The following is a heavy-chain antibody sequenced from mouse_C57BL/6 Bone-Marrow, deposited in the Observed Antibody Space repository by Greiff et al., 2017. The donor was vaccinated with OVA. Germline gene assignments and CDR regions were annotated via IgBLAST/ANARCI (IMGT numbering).Heavy chain of an antibody. D-gene: IGHD1-1*01. CDR2: INPSNGGT. CDR3: ARSDYYGSPAWFAD. V-gene: IGHV1-53*01. Sequence: QVQLQQPGTELVKPGASVKLSCKASGYTFTSYWMHWVKQRPGQGLEWIGNINPSNGGTNYNEKFKSKATLTVDKSSSTAYMQLSSLTSEDSAVYYCARSDYYGSPAWFADWGQGTLVTVSA. CDR1: GYTFTSYW. J-gene: IGHJ3*01.